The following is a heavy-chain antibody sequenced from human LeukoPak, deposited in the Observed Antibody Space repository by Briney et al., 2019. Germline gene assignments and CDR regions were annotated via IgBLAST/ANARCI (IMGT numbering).Heavy chain of an antibody. CDR3: AREAGTAMAPFDY. D-gene: IGHD5-18*01. Sequence: GASVKVSCKASGYTFTSYYIHWVRQAPGQGLEWMGIINPSGGSTSYAQKFQGRVTMTRDTSTSTAYMELSSLRSEDTAVYYCAREAGTAMAPFDYWGQGTLVTVSS. V-gene: IGHV1-46*01. J-gene: IGHJ4*02. CDR2: INPSGGST. CDR1: GYTFTSYY.